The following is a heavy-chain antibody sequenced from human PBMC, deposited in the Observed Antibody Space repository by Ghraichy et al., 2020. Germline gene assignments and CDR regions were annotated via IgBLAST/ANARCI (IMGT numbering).Heavy chain of an antibody. Sequence: SETLSLTCTVSGGSISSSSYYWGWIRQPPGKGLEWIGSIYYSGSTYYNPSLKSRVTISVDTSKNQFSLKLSSVTAADTAVYYCRGIAVAGLGFDYYYYYMDVWGKGTTVTVSS. D-gene: IGHD6-19*01. V-gene: IGHV4-39*01. CDR3: RGIAVAGLGFDYYYYYMDV. J-gene: IGHJ6*03. CDR1: GGSISSSSYY. CDR2: IYYSGST.